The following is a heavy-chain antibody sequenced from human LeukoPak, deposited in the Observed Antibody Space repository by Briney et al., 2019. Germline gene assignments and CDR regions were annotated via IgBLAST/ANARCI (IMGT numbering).Heavy chain of an antibody. CDR2: ISSSGSTI. J-gene: IGHJ4*02. Sequence: GGSLRLSCAASGFTFSDCYMSWIRQAPGKGLEWVSYISSSGSTIYYADSMKGRFTISRDNAKNSLYLQMNSLRAEDTAVYYCARSKNALAVGTNKDYFDYWGQGTLVTVSS. CDR1: GFTFSDCY. V-gene: IGHV3-11*04. D-gene: IGHD6-13*01. CDR3: ARSKNALAVGTNKDYFDY.